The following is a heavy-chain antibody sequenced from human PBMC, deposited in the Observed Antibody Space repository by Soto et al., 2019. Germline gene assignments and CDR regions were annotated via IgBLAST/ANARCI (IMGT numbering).Heavy chain of an antibody. V-gene: IGHV4-59*08. CDR1: GGSISSYY. J-gene: IGHJ6*02. CDR3: ARRGAYYYGSGSSYYYYYYGMDV. CDR2: IYYSGST. Sequence: SETLSLTCTVSGGSISSYYWSWIRQPPGKGLEWIGYIYYSGSTNYNPSLKSRVTISVDTSKNQFSLKLSSVTAADTAVYYCARRGAYYYGSGSSYYYYYYGMDVWGQGTTVTVSS. D-gene: IGHD3-10*01.